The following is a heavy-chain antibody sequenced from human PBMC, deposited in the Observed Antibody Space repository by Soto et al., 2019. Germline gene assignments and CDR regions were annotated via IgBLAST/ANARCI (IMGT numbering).Heavy chain of an antibody. CDR1: GFSLSTSGVG. CDR3: AHIFRSNSRITMVRGVIYAPN. Sequence: SGPTLVNPTQTLMLTCTFSGFSLSTSGVGVGWIRQPPGKALEWLALIYWNDDKRYSPSLKSRLTITKDTSKNQVVRTMTNMDPVDTATYYCAHIFRSNSRITMVRGVIYAPNWGQGTLVTVSS. D-gene: IGHD3-10*01. CDR2: IYWNDDK. V-gene: IGHV2-5*01. J-gene: IGHJ4*02.